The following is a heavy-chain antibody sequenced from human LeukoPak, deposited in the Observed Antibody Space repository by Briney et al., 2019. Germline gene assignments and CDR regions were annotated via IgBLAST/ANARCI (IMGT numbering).Heavy chain of an antibody. J-gene: IGHJ3*02. V-gene: IGHV4-39*07. CDR3: ARREDYYDSSGYDDAFDM. D-gene: IGHD3-22*01. CDR1: GGSISSNFHY. CDR2: INQSGKT. Sequence: SETLSLTCTVAGGSISSNFHYWDWIRQPPGKGLEWIGEINQSGKTKYNPSLKSRVTISVDTSKNQFSLKLTSVTAADTAVYYCARREDYYDSSGYDDAFDMWGQGTMVSVSS.